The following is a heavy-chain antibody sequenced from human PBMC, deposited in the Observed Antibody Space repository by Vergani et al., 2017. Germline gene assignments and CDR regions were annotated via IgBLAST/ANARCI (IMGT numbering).Heavy chain of an antibody. J-gene: IGHJ5*02. CDR2: IYTSGST. Sequence: QVQLQESGPGLVKPSQTLSLTCTVSGGSISSGSYYWSWIRQPAGKGLEWIGRIYTSGSTNYNPSLKSRVTISVDTSKNQFSLKLSSVTAADTAVYYCARIPRGCSGGSCYDPWGQGTLVTVSS. D-gene: IGHD2-15*01. CDR3: ARIPRGCSGGSCYDP. V-gene: IGHV4-61*02. CDR1: GGSISSGSYY.